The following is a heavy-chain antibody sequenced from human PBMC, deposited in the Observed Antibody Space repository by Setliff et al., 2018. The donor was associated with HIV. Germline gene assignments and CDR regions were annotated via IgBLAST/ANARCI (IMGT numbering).Heavy chain of an antibody. V-gene: IGHV5-51*01. D-gene: IGHD5-12*01. CDR2: IFPADSDT. CDR3: ARHGPMRDGYNHGAFDY. J-gene: IGHJ4*02. Sequence: PGESLKISCKASGYSFTTSWIGWVRQMPGKGLEWVGIIFPADSDTTYSPSFQGQVTISADKSISTAYLQWSCLKASDTAMYYCARHGPMRDGYNHGAFDYWGQGTPVTVSS. CDR1: GYSFTTSW.